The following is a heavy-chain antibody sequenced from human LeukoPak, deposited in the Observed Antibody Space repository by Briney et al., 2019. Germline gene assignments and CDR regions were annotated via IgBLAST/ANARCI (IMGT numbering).Heavy chain of an antibody. CDR3: TTFSPRDAFDL. Sequence: GGSLRLSCAASGFTVSSNYMSWVRQAPGKGLEWVSVIYSGGSTYYADSVKGRFTISRDNSKNTLYLQVNSLRAEDTAVYYCTTFSPRDAFDLWGQGTMVTVSS. J-gene: IGHJ3*01. V-gene: IGHV3-53*01. CDR1: GFTVSSNY. CDR2: IYSGGST.